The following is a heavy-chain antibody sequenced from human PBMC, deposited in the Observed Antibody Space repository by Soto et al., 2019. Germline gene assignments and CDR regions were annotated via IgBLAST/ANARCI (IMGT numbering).Heavy chain of an antibody. CDR3: ARYCSSTIFHFFVFFDF. Sequence: SETLSLTCSVSGGSVSTGNYYWSWVRQHPGKGLEWIAYIYYSGSTYYTPSLKSRVTMSVDTSKNQFSLKLSSVTAADTAIYYCARYCSSTIFHFFVFFDFWGPGTKVTISS. D-gene: IGHD2-2*01. CDR2: IYYSGST. J-gene: IGHJ3*01. V-gene: IGHV4-31*03. CDR1: GGSVSTGNYY.